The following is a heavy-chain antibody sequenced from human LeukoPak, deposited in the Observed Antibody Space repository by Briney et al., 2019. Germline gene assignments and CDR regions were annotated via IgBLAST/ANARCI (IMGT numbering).Heavy chain of an antibody. CDR1: GGSISSGGYS. J-gene: IGHJ4*02. V-gene: IGHV4-30-2*01. D-gene: IGHD3-10*01. CDR2: IYDSGST. CDR3: ARYGGSGTYFFDY. Sequence: SETLSLTCAVSGGSISSGGYSRSWIRQPPGKGLEWIGYIYDSGSTYYNPSLKSRVTISLDRSKNQFSLKLSSVTAADTAVYYCARYGGSGTYFFDYWGRGTLVTVSS.